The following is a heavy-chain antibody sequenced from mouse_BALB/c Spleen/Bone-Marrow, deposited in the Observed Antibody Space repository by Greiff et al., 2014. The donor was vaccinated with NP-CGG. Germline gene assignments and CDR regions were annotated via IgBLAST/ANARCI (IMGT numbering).Heavy chain of an antibody. CDR3: ARDRRITTATYAMDY. Sequence: EVHLVESGGGLVKPGGSLKLSCAASGFIFSDYYMYWVRQTPEKRLEWVATISDGGSYTYYPDSVKGRFTISRDNAKNNLYLQMSSLKSEDTAMYYCARDRRITTATYAMDYWGQGTSVTVSS. CDR2: ISDGGSYT. J-gene: IGHJ4*01. D-gene: IGHD1-2*01. CDR1: GFIFSDYY. V-gene: IGHV5-4*02.